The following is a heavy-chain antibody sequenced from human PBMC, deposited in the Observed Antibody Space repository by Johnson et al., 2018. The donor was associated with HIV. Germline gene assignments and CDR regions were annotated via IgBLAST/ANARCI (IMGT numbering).Heavy chain of an antibody. J-gene: IGHJ3*02. CDR1: GFTFDDDG. CDR2: INWNGRST. CDR3: AKSTNRKLGIGNDAFDI. Sequence: VQLVESGGGVVRPGGSLRLSCAASGFTFDDDGMSWVRQVPGKGLEWVSGINWNGRSTGYADSVKGRFTISRDNAKSSLYLQMNSLRAEDTALYYCAKSTNRKLGIGNDAFDIWGQGTMVTVSS. D-gene: IGHD7-27*01. V-gene: IGHV3-20*04.